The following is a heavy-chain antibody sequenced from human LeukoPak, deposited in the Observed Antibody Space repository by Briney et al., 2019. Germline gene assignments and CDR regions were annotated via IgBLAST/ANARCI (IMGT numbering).Heavy chain of an antibody. CDR1: GFTFSSYA. Sequence: GRSLRLSCAASGFTFSSYAMHWVRQAPGKGLEWVAVTSHDGSTKYYADSVKGRFTISRDNSKNTLYLQMNSLRVEDTAVYYCAKDDFGTLDYWGQGTLVTVSS. J-gene: IGHJ4*02. CDR2: TSHDGSTK. CDR3: AKDDFGTLDY. V-gene: IGHV3-30-3*01. D-gene: IGHD1-1*01.